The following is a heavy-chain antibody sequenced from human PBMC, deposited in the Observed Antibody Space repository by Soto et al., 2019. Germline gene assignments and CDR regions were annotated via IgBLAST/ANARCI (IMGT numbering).Heavy chain of an antibody. D-gene: IGHD2-2*01. J-gene: IGHJ5*02. CDR2: IYHGVST. V-gene: IGHV4-59*11. CDR1: GVSITSHY. Sequence: SETLSLTCPVSGVSITSHYWSWIRQPPGKGLEWIGYIYHGVSTDYNPSLKSRVTISVDSSKNLFSLSLSSVTAADTAVYFCVRSGCSSTACHTDWFDPWGPGTLVTVSS. CDR3: VRSGCSSTACHTDWFDP.